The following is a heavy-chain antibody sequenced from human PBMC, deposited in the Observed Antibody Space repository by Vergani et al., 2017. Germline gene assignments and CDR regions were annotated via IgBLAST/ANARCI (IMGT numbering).Heavy chain of an antibody. CDR3: ARGAAAGIWYYYYMDV. CDR2: INPSGGST. J-gene: IGHJ6*03. Sequence: QVQLVQSGAEVKKPGASVKVSCKASGYTFTSYYMHWVRQAPGQGLEWMGIINPSGGSTRYAQKFQGRVTMTRDTSTSTVYMELSSLRSEDTAVYYCARGAAAGIWYYYYMDVWGKGTTVTVSS. D-gene: IGHD6-13*01. CDR1: GYTFTSYY. V-gene: IGHV1-46*01.